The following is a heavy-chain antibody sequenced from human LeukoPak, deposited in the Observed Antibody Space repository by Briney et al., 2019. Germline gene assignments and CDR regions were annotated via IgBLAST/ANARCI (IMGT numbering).Heavy chain of an antibody. D-gene: IGHD6-6*01. CDR1: GGSIGSSY. J-gene: IGHJ3*02. CDR2: IYYSGST. V-gene: IGHV4-59*01. Sequence: PSESVALTGTVRGGSIGSSYWSSLRQPPGKGLEWIGYIYYSGSTNYNPSLKSRVTISVDTSKNQFSLKLSSVTAADTAVYYYARVGYSSSSSAFDIWGQGTMVTVSS. CDR3: ARVGYSSSSSAFDI.